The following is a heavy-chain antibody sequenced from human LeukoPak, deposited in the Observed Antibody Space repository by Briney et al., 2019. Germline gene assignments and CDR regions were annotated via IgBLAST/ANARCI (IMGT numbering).Heavy chain of an antibody. J-gene: IGHJ6*03. V-gene: IGHV4-38-2*02. CDR3: ARTTEGYCSSASCFGFSYSYYMDV. Sequence: SETLSLTCTASGYSISSGYYWGWIRQPPGKGLEWIGSIYHSGSTYYNPSLKSRVTISVDTSKNQFSLKLSSVIAADTAVYYCARTTEGYCSSASCFGFSYSYYMDVWGKGTTVTISS. CDR1: GYSISSGYY. CDR2: IYHSGST. D-gene: IGHD2-2*01.